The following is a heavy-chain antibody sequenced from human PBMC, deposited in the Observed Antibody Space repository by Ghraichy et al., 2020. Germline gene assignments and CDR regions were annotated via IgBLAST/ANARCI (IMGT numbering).Heavy chain of an antibody. CDR1: GFTFSSYS. Sequence: GGSLRLSCAASGFTFSSYSINWVRQAPGKGLEWVSCISSSSSYIYYADSVKGRFTISRDNAKNSLYLQMNSLRAEDTAVYYCARDLSSGDFWSEGDYYYMDVWGKGTTVTVSS. CDR3: ARDLSSGDFWSEGDYYYMDV. CDR2: ISSSSSYI. D-gene: IGHD3-3*01. J-gene: IGHJ6*03. V-gene: IGHV3-21*01.